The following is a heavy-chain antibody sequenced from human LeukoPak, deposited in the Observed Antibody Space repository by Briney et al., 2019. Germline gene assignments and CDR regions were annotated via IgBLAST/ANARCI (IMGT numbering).Heavy chain of an antibody. V-gene: IGHV4-59*08. CDR2: IYYSGST. CDR1: GGSISSYY. J-gene: IGHJ1*01. Sequence: PSETLSLTCTVSGGSISSYYWSWIRQPPGKGLEWIGYIYYSGSTYYNPSLKSRVTISVDTSKNQFSLKLSSVTAADTAVYYCARVASYYYDSSGSRPAEYFQHWGQGTLVTVSS. CDR3: ARVASYYYDSSGSRPAEYFQH. D-gene: IGHD3-22*01.